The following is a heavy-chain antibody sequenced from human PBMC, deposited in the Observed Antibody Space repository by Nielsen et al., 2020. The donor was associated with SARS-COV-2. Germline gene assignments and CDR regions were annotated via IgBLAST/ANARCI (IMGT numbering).Heavy chain of an antibody. D-gene: IGHD6-25*01. CDR2: ITMSGAYM. CDR1: GFRFTSYT. V-gene: IGHV3-21*01. J-gene: IGHJ2*01. Sequence: GGSLRLSCAASGFRFTSYTMNWVRQAPGKGLEWVASITMSGAYMYYADSVRGRFTVSRDNAESSLYLQMNSLRDEDTALYYCARDQDGGAATSNWYFDLWGRGTLVIVSS. CDR3: ARDQDGGAATSNWYFDL.